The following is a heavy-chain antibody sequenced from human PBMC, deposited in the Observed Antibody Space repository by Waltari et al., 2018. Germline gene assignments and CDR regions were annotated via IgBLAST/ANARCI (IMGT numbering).Heavy chain of an antibody. Sequence: QVQLVESGGGVVQPGRSLRLSCAASGFTFSSYAMHWVRQAPGQGLEWVAVISYDGSNKYYADSVKGRFTISRDNSKNTLYLQMNSLRAEDTAVYYCARDSVGSSWGFYYYYMDVWGKGTTVTVSS. J-gene: IGHJ6*03. CDR2: ISYDGSNK. V-gene: IGHV3-30-3*01. CDR1: GFTFSSYA. D-gene: IGHD6-6*01. CDR3: ARDSVGSSWGFYYYYMDV.